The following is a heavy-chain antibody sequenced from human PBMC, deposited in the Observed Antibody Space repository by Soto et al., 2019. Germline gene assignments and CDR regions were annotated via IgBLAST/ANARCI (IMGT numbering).Heavy chain of an antibody. CDR1: EFTLSNYY. CDR3: ARGGVPAALDI. V-gene: IGHV3-74*01. CDR2: INGDGSIT. D-gene: IGHD3-10*01. J-gene: IGHJ3*02. Sequence: EVQLVESGGGLVQPGGSLRLSCAVSEFTLSNYYMHWARQAPGKGLVWVSHINGDGSITNYADSVKGRFAISRDNAKNTLYLQMNSLRAEDTAVYYCARGGVPAALDIWGEGTMVPVSS.